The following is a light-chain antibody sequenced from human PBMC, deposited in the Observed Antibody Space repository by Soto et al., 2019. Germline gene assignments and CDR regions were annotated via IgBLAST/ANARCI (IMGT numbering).Light chain of an antibody. CDR3: SSYTGSSTLDVE. CDR2: DVS. J-gene: IGLJ2*01. V-gene: IGLV2-14*01. Sequence: QSALTQPASVSGSPGQSITISCTGTSSDVGGYNYVSWYQQHPGKAPKLMIYDVSNRPSGVSNRFSGSKSGNTASLTISGLQAEDEADYYCSSYTGSSTLDVEFGGGTKLTVL. CDR1: SSDVGGYNY.